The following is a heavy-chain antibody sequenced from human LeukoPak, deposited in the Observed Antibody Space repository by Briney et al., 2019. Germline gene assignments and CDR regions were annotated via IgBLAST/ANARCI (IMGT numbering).Heavy chain of an antibody. D-gene: IGHD5-24*01. J-gene: IGHJ3*02. CDR3: ARVRDGYNDAYDI. V-gene: IGHV1-46*01. CDR1: GYTFTSYN. Sequence: GASVKISCKTSGYTFTSYNLHWVRQAPGQRLEWMGIIKPSGDNTHYAQKFQGRFTMTSDTSMSSVYMELSSLISADTAVYYCARVRDGYNDAYDIWGQGTMVTVTS. CDR2: IKPSGDNT.